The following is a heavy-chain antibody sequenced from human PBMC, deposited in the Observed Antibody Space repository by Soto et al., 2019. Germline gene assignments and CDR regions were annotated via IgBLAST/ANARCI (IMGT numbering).Heavy chain of an antibody. J-gene: IGHJ4*02. V-gene: IGHV3-23*01. D-gene: IGHD3-3*01. CDR1: GFTFSTYA. CDR2: ISGSGGST. CDR3: AKGWSDYNDY. Sequence: EVQLLESGGGLVQPGGALRLSCAASGFTFSTYAMSWVRQAPGKGLEWVSTISGSGGSTYYADSVKGRFTISRDNSKNTLYLQMNSLRAEDTALYYCAKGWSDYNDYWGQGMLVTVSP.